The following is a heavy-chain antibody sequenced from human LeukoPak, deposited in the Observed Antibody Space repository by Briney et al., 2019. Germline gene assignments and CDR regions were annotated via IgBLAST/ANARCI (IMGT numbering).Heavy chain of an antibody. CDR1: GFTFSSYG. CDR3: AKELQMATIKDDSSYFDY. D-gene: IGHD5-24*01. CDR2: IWYDGSNK. V-gene: IGHV3-33*06. Sequence: PGRSLRLSCAASGFTFSSYGVHWVRQAPGKGLEWVAVIWYDGSNKYYADSVKGRFTISRDNSKNTLYLQMNSLRAEDTAVYYCAKELQMATIKDDSSYFDYWGQGTLVTVSS. J-gene: IGHJ4*02.